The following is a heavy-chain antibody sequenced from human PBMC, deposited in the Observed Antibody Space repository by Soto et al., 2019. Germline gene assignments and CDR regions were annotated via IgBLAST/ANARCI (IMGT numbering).Heavy chain of an antibody. D-gene: IGHD4-17*01. CDR1: GYTFTSYD. CDR3: ARVHTVTTYFDV. J-gene: IGHJ2*01. CDR2: MNPNSGNT. V-gene: IGHV1-8*01. Sequence: QVQLVQSGAEVRKAGASVKVSCKASGYTFTSYDINWVRQASGQGLEWMGWMNPNSGNTGSAQRFQGRLTVTRNTSINTAYMELTSLTSEDAAVYYSARVHTVTTYFDVWGRGTHVAVSS.